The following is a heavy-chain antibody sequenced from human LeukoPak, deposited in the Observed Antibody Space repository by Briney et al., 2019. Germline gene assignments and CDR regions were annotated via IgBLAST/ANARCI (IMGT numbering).Heavy chain of an antibody. Sequence: SGTLSLTCGVSGGSITSTNWWSWVRQPPGQGLEWIGEISLTGRTNYNPSLIGRVIMSLDESRNQLSLTLTSVTAADTAVYYCARSLFLFNYYGSGSYPYWGQGTLVTVSS. CDR2: ISLTGRT. D-gene: IGHD3-10*01. V-gene: IGHV4-4*02. CDR1: GGSITSTNW. J-gene: IGHJ4*02. CDR3: ARSLFLFNYYGSGSYPY.